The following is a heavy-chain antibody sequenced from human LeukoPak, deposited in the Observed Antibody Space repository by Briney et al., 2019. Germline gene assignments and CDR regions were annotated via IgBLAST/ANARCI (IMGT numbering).Heavy chain of an antibody. CDR3: ASSLRYYDFWSGSGAFDI. V-gene: IGHV4-39*07. D-gene: IGHD3-3*01. J-gene: IGHJ3*02. CDR1: GGSISSSSYY. CDR2: IYYSGST. Sequence: SETLSLTCTVSGGSISSSSYYWGWIRQPPGKGLEWIGSIYYSGSTYYNPSLKSRVTISVDTSKNQFSLKLSSVTAADTAVYYCASSLRYYDFWSGSGAFDIWGQGTMVTVSS.